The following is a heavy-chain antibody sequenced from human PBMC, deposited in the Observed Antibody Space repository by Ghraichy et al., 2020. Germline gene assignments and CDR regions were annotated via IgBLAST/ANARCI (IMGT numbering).Heavy chain of an antibody. Sequence: GGSLRLSCAASGFTFSSYGMHWVRQAPGKGLEWVAVISYDGSNKYYADSVKGRFTISRDNSKNTLYLQMNSLRAEDTAVYYCAKDREDVWGQGTTVTVSS. V-gene: IGHV3-30*18. CDR2: ISYDGSNK. CDR1: GFTFSSYG. J-gene: IGHJ6*02. CDR3: AKDREDV.